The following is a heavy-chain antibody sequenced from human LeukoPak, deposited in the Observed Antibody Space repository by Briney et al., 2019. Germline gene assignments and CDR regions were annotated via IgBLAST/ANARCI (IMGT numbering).Heavy chain of an antibody. CDR3: ARVTFLKYAHNYDFWSGSPRPGAFDI. V-gene: IGHV4-34*01. CDR1: GGPFSGYY. D-gene: IGHD3-3*01. CDR2: INHSGST. Sequence: KPSETLSLTCAVYGGPFSGYYWSWIRQPPGKGLEWIGEINHSGSTNYNPSLKSRVTISVDTSKNQFSLKLSSVTAADTAVYYCARVTFLKYAHNYDFWSGSPRPGAFDIWGQGTMVTVSS. J-gene: IGHJ3*02.